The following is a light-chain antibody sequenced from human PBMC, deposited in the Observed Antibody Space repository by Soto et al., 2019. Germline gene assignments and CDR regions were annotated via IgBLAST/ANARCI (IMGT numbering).Light chain of an antibody. CDR1: QSVSRY. J-gene: IGKJ1*01. CDR2: SAS. Sequence: IVVTQSPATLSLSPGERATLSCTASQSVSRYLAWYQQKPGQAPRLLIYSASSRATGIPDRFSGSGSGTDFTLTISRLEPEDFAVYYCQQYGGSPQTFGQGTKVDIK. V-gene: IGKV3-20*01. CDR3: QQYGGSPQT.